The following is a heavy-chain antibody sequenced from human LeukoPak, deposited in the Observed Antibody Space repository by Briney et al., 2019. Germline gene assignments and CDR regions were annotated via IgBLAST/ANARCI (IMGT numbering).Heavy chain of an antibody. CDR3: ARGRAYSSGYCWFFDY. Sequence: PGGSLRLSCAASGFTFSSYAMHWVRQAPGKGLEWVAVISYDGSNKYYADSVKGRFTISRDNAKNSLYLQMNSLRAEDTAVYYCARGRAYSSGYCWFFDYWGQGALVTVSS. J-gene: IGHJ4*02. D-gene: IGHD3-22*01. V-gene: IGHV3-30*04. CDR2: ISYDGSNK. CDR1: GFTFSSYA.